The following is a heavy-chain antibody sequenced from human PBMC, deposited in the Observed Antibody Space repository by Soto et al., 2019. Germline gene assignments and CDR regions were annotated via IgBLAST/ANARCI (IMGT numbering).Heavy chain of an antibody. CDR1: GGTFSSYA. CDR2: IIPIFGTA. Sequence: SVKVSCKASGGTFSSYAISWVRQAPGQGLEWMGGIIPIFGTANYAQKFQGRVTITADKSTSTAYMELSSLRSEDTAVYYCARKVAGTGYFQHWGQGTLVTVSS. J-gene: IGHJ1*01. D-gene: IGHD6-19*01. V-gene: IGHV1-69*06. CDR3: ARKVAGTGYFQH.